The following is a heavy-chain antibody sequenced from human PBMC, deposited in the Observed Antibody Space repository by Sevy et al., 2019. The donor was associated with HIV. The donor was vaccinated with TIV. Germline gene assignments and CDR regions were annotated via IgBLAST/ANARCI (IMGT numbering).Heavy chain of an antibody. V-gene: IGHV3-23*01. J-gene: IGHJ3*02. CDR2: ISGSGGST. CDR1: GFSFVTYA. D-gene: IGHD3-22*01. CDR3: AKDVYDSSGYYPMGAFDI. Sequence: GESLKISCEASGFSFVTYAMSWVRQPPGKGLEWVSGISGSGGSTYYADSVKGRFTISRDNSKNTLYLQMNSLRAEDTAVYYCAKDVYDSSGYYPMGAFDIWGQGTMVTVSS.